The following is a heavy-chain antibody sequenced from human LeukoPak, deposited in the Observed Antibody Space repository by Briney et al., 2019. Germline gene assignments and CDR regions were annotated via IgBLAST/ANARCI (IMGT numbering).Heavy chain of an antibody. CDR3: ARLRVSNAFDI. CDR2: IYPGDSDT. V-gene: IGHV5-51*01. CDR1: GYSFTSYW. Sequence: GESLKISCQGSGYSFTSYWIGWVRQLPGKGLEWMGIIYPGDSDTRYSPSSQGQVTISADKSISTAYLQWSSLKASDTAMYYCARLRVSNAFDIWGQGTVVTVSS. J-gene: IGHJ3*02. D-gene: IGHD5/OR15-5a*01.